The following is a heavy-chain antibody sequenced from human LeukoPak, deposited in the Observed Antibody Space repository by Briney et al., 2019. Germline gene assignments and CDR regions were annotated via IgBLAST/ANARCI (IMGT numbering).Heavy chain of an antibody. CDR1: GGTFSSYA. V-gene: IGHV1-69*01. D-gene: IGHD4-17*01. J-gene: IGHJ2*01. Sequence: AVKVSCKASGGTFSSYAISWVRQAPGQGLEWMGGVIPIFGTANYAQKFQGRVTITADESTSTAYMELSSLRSEDTAVYYCATVTTRWYFDLWGRGTLITVSS. CDR3: ATVTTRWYFDL. CDR2: VIPIFGTA.